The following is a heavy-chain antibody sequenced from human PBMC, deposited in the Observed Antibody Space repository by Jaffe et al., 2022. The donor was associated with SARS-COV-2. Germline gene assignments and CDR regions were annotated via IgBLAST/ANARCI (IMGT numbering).Heavy chain of an antibody. V-gene: IGHV2-5*01. J-gene: IGHJ5*02. CDR2: IYWNDDK. Sequence: QITLKESGPTLVKPTQTLTLTCTFSGFSLSTSGVGVGWIRQPPGKALEWLALIYWNDDKRYSPSLKSRLTITKDTSKNQVVLTMTNMDPVDTATYYCAHSGSDIVVVPAARGTEKDWFDPWGQGTLVTVSS. CDR3: AHSGSDIVVVPAARGTEKDWFDP. D-gene: IGHD2-2*01. CDR1: GFSLSTSGVG.